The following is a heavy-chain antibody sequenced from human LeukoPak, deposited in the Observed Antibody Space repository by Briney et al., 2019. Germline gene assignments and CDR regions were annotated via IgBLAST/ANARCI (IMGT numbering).Heavy chain of an antibody. CDR2: IKHDGSDK. Sequence: PGGSLRLSCVDSGFTFSTYWMTWVRQGPGKGLEWVANIKHDGSDKYYVGSVNGRFTISRDNAKSSLYLQMNSLTAEDTAVYYCARGRYCSGDACYIDYWGQGTLVTVSS. D-gene: IGHD2-15*01. V-gene: IGHV3-7*04. CDR1: GFTFSTYW. J-gene: IGHJ4*02. CDR3: ARGRYCSGDACYIDY.